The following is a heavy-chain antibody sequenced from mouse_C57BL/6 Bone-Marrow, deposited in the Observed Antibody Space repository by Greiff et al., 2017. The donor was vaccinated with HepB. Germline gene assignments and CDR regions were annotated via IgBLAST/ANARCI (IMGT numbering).Heavy chain of an antibody. CDR3: ARPRYGNYPMDY. Sequence: EVKFEESGGDLVKPGGSLKLSCAASGFTFSSYGMSWVRQTPDKRLEWVATISSGGSYTYYPDSVKGRFTISRDNAKNTLYLQMSSLKSEDTAMYYCARPRYGNYPMDYWGQGTSVTVSS. V-gene: IGHV5-6*02. CDR2: ISSGGSYT. CDR1: GFTFSSYG. D-gene: IGHD2-1*01. J-gene: IGHJ4*01.